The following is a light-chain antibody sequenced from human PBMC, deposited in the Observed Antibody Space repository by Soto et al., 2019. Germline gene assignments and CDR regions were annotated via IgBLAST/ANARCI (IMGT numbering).Light chain of an antibody. CDR1: QSISSS. V-gene: IGKV1-39*01. J-gene: IGKJ1*01. Sequence: DIQMTQSPSSLSASVGDRVTITCRASQSISSSLNWYQQKPGKAPKLLISAASSLQSGVPSRFSGSGSGTDFTLTISSLQPEDFATYYCQQSYSAPSWTFGQGTKVEIK. CDR2: AAS. CDR3: QQSYSAPSWT.